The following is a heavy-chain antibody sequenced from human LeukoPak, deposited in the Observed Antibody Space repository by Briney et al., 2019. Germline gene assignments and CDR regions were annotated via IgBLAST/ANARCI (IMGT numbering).Heavy chain of an antibody. J-gene: IGHJ5*02. CDR1: GYTFTSYY. D-gene: IGHD1-26*01. CDR2: INPSSGST. CDR3: ARDGSSQHTELHNWVGL. Sequence: ASVKVSCRASGYTFTSYYMHWVRQAPGQGLEWMGIINPSSGSTAYAQKFQGRVTMTRDTSTSTVYMELSSLTSEGTAVYYCARDGSSQHTELHNWVGLWGPGTLVTVSS. V-gene: IGHV1-46*01.